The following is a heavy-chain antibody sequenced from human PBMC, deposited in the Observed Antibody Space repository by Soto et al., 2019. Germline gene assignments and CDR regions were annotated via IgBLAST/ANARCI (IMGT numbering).Heavy chain of an antibody. D-gene: IGHD6-6*01. V-gene: IGHV1-2*02. CDR2: INPNSGGT. Sequence: GASVKVSCKASGYTFTGYYMHWVRQAPGQGLEWMGWINPNSGGTNYAQKFQGRVTMTRDTSISTAYMELSRLRSDDTAVYYCARDPGSTAARPWFDPWGQGTLVTVSS. J-gene: IGHJ5*02. CDR3: ARDPGSTAARPWFDP. CDR1: GYTFTGYY.